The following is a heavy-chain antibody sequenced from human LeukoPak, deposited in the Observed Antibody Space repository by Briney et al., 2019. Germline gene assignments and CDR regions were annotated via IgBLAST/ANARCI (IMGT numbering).Heavy chain of an antibody. D-gene: IGHD3-3*01. J-gene: IGHJ4*02. CDR1: GGSISSSSYY. CDR3: ARGVVITGLDY. V-gene: IGHV4-39*07. CDR2: IYYSGST. Sequence: SETLSLTCTVSGGSISSSSYYWGWIRQPPGKGLEWIGSIYYSGSTYYNPSLKSRVTISVDTSKNQFSLMLTPVTAADTAVYYCARGVVITGLDYWGQGTLVTVSS.